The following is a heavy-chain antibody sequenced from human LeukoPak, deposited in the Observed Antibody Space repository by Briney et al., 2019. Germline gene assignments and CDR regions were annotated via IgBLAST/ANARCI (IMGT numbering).Heavy chain of an antibody. CDR3: AKGLPFVAVAGTLQH. CDR2: INAGNGNT. J-gene: IGHJ1*01. V-gene: IGHV1-3*01. D-gene: IGHD6-19*01. Sequence: ASVKVSCKASGYTFTSYAMHWVRQAPGQRLEWMGWINAGNGNTKYSQKFQGRVTITRDTSASTAYMELSSLRSEDTAVYYCAKGLPFVAVAGTLQHWGQGTLVTVSS. CDR1: GYTFTSYA.